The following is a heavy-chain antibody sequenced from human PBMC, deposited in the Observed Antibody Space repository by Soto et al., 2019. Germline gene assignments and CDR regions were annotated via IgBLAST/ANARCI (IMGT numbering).Heavy chain of an antibody. Sequence: GGSLRLSCAASGFTFSSYGMHWVRQAPGKGLEWVAVIWYDGSNKYYADSVKGRFTISRDNSKNTLYLQMNSLRAEDTAVYYCARGGVEWDHFDYWGQGTLVTVSS. V-gene: IGHV3-33*01. CDR3: ARGGVEWDHFDY. CDR2: IWYDGSNK. D-gene: IGHD1-26*01. J-gene: IGHJ4*02. CDR1: GFTFSSYG.